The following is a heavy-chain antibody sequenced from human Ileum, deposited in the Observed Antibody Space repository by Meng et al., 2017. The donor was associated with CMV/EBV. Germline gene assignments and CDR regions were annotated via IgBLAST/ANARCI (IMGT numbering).Heavy chain of an antibody. Sequence: GESLKISCAASGFTFSDYFMSWIRQAPGKGLEWVSYIRSSADGFGTTTFYTDSVKGRFTISRDNAKNSLFLQMNSLRAEDTAVYYCTRESNFPTPGYYFYAMDVWGRGTTVTVSS. D-gene: IGHD2-15*01. J-gene: IGHJ6*02. CDR3: TRESNFPTPGYYFYAMDV. V-gene: IGHV3-11*04. CDR2: IRSSADGFGTTT. CDR1: GFTFSDYF.